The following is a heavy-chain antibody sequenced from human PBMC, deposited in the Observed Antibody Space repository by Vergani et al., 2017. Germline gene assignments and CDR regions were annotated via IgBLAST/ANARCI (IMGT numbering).Heavy chain of an antibody. CDR1: GFTFSSYA. CDR3: AKDKGLIVDDFWSGYYDY. CDR2: ISGSGGST. Sequence: EVQLLESGGGLVQPGGSLRLSCAASGFTFSSYAMSWVRQAPGKGLEWVSAISGSGGSTYYADSVKGRFTISRDNSKNTLYLQMNSLRAEDTAVYYCAKDKGLIVDDFWSGYYDYWGQGTLVTVSS. D-gene: IGHD3-3*01. J-gene: IGHJ4*02. V-gene: IGHV3-23*01.